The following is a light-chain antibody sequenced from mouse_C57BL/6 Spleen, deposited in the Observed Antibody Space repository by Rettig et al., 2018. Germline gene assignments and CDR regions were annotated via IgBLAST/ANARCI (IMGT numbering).Light chain of an antibody. V-gene: IGKV4-58*01. CDR3: QQWSGYPFT. J-gene: IGKJ2*01. CDR2: RTS. CDR1: SSVSSSY. Sequence: ASLGQKVTMTCSASSSVSSSYLHWYQQKSGASPKPLIHRTSNLASGVPARFSGSGSGTSYSLTISSVEAEDDATYYCQQWSGYPFTFGGGTKLEIK.